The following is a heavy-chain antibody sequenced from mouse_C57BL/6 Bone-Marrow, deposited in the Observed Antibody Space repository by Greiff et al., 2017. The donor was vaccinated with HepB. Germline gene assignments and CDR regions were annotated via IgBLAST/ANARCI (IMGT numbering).Heavy chain of an antibody. CDR2: FHPYNDDT. V-gene: IGHV1-47*01. J-gene: IGHJ2*01. Sequence: QVQLKESGAELVKPGASVKMSCKASGYTFTTYPIEWMKQNHGKSLEWIGNFHPYNDDTKYNEKFKGKATLTVEKSSSTVYLELSRLTSDDSAVYYCARNYDYDGGFAYWGQGTTLTVSS. D-gene: IGHD2-4*01. CDR3: ARNYDYDGGFAY. CDR1: GYTFTTYP.